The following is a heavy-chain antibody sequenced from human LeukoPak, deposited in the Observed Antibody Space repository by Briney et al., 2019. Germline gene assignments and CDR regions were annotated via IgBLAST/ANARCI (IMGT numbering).Heavy chain of an antibody. D-gene: IGHD5-12*01. Sequence: ASVKVSCKASGYTFTSCDINWVRQATGQGLEWMGWMNPNSGNTGYAQKFRGRVTMTRNTSISTAYMELSSLRSEDTAVYYCARGPWEIVEEDYWGQGTLVTVSS. CDR2: MNPNSGNT. CDR3: ARGPWEIVEEDY. J-gene: IGHJ4*02. CDR1: GYTFTSCD. V-gene: IGHV1-8*01.